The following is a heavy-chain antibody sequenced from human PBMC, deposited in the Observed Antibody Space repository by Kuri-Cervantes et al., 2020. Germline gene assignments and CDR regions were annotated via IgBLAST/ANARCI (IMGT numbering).Heavy chain of an antibody. Sequence: GGSLRLSCAASGFTFSSYSMNWVRQAPGKGLEWVSSISSRSNYIYYADSVKGRFTISRDNAKNSLYLQMNSLRAEDTAVYYCARTHTLRYYYGMDVWGQGTTVTVSS. D-gene: IGHD2-2*02. V-gene: IGHV3-21*01. CDR3: ARTHTLRYYYGMDV. J-gene: IGHJ6*02. CDR1: GFTFSSYS. CDR2: ISSRSNYI.